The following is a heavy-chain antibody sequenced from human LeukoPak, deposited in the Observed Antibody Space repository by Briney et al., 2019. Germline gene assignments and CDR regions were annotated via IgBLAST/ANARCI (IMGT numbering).Heavy chain of an antibody. CDR3: ARVPHSSSSIDY. D-gene: IGHD6-6*01. V-gene: IGHV4-34*01. CDR2: INHRGST. Sequence: SETLSLTCAVYGGTFTDYYWSWIRQPPRQRLGWKGEINHRGSTNYNSSLKSRVPISVDRTKTLFSLKFSSMTAADTALYFCARVPHSSSSIDYWGQGAPVTVSS. CDR1: GGTFTDYY. J-gene: IGHJ4*02.